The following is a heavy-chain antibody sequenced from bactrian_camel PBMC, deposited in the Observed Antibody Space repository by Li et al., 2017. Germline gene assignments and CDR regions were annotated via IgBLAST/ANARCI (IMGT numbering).Heavy chain of an antibody. CDR1: GVMLSAYD. CDR2: IRTTGDRQ. J-gene: IGHJ4*01. Sequence: DVQLVESGGGLVQPGGSLRLSCAASGVMLSAYDMSWVRQIPGKGLEWVSTIRTTGDRQWYSGSVKGRFTISRDNAKGTLYLQMNSLKTEDTAVYYCVRGWDDDTWSFNYWGQGTQVTVS. V-gene: IGHV3S40*01. CDR3: VRGWDDDTWSFNY. D-gene: IGHD3*01.